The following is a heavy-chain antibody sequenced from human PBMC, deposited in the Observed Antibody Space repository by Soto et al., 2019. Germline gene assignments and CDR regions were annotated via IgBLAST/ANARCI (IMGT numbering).Heavy chain of an antibody. V-gene: IGHV3-23*01. D-gene: IGHD6-13*01. CDR2: ISGSGGST. CDR3: RSSSWQKDYYYGMDV. J-gene: IGHJ6*02. CDR1: GFTFSSYA. Sequence: GGSLRLSCAASGFTFSSYAMSWVRQAPGKGLEWVSAISGSGGSTYYADSVKGRFTISRDNSKNTLYLQMNSLRAEDTAVYYCRSSSWQKDYYYGMDVWGQGTTVTVSS.